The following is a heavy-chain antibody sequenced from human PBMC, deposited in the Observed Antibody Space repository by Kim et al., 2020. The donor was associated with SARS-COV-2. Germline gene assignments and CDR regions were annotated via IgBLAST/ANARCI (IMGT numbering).Heavy chain of an antibody. J-gene: IGHJ4*02. Sequence: GGSLRLSCAASGFTFSSYAMHWVRQAPGKGLEWVAVISYDGSNKYYADSVKGRFTISRDNSKNTLYLQMNSLRAEDTAVYYCARENYYDSSGYNDYWGQGTLVTVSS. CDR3: ARENYYDSSGYNDY. V-gene: IGHV3-30*04. D-gene: IGHD3-22*01. CDR2: ISYDGSNK. CDR1: GFTFSSYA.